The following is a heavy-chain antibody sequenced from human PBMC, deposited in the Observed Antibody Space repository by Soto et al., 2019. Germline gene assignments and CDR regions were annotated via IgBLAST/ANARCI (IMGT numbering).Heavy chain of an antibody. CDR3: ASSSGSYWQLAY. Sequence: QVQLVQSGAEVKKPGASVKVSCKASGYTFTSYAMHWVRQAPGQRLEWMGWINAGNGNTKYSQKFQGRVTITRDTSASTAYMEPSSLRSEDTAVYYCASSSGSYWQLAYCGQGTPVTVSS. D-gene: IGHD1-26*01. V-gene: IGHV1-3*01. CDR1: GYTFTSYA. CDR2: INAGNGNT. J-gene: IGHJ4*02.